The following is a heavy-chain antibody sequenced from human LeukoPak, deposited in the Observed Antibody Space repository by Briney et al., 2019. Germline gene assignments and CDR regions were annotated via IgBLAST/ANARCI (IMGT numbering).Heavy chain of an antibody. J-gene: IGHJ6*02. CDR2: ISSSSSYI. CDR1: GFTFSSYS. V-gene: IGHV3-21*01. Sequence: GGSLRLSCAASGFTFSSYSMNWVRQAPGKGLEWVSSISSSSSYIYYADSVKGRFTISRDNAKNSLYLQMNSLRAGDTAVYYCARDGYYYDSSGYMPLDYYYYGMDVWGQGTTVTVSS. CDR3: ARDGYYYDSSGYMPLDYYYYGMDV. D-gene: IGHD3-22*01.